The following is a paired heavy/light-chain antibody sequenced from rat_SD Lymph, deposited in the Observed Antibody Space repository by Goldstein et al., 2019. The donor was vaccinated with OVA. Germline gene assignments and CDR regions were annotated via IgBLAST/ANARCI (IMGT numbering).Heavy chain of an antibody. V-gene: IGHV5-25*01. CDR2: ISPIGYTI. D-gene: IGHD1-11*01. CDR1: GFTFSNHD. CDR3: ARHELRRAIGDY. Sequence: EVQLVESGGGLVQPGGSLKLSCAASGFTFSNHDMAWVRQAPTKGLEWVASISPIGYTIHYRDSVQGRFTVSRDNAKSSLYLQMDSLKSEDTATYYCARHELRRAIGDYWGQGVMVTVSS. J-gene: IGHJ2*01.
Light chain of an antibody. Sequence: DIVMTQSPTSMSRSVGDRVTMNCKASQNVGSNVDWYQQKTGQSPKVLIYKASNRYTGVPDRFTGIGSGTDFTFTITNMQAEDLAVYYCLQSKSYPLTFGSGTKLEIK. V-gene: IGKV6S10*01. J-gene: IGKJ5*01. CDR3: LQSKSYPLT. CDR2: KAS. CDR1: QNVGSN.